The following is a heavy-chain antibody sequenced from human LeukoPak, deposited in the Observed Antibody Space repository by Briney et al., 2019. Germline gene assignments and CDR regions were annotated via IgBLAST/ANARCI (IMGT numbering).Heavy chain of an antibody. J-gene: IGHJ4*02. CDR1: GFTFSNYA. CDR3: AHGSLYQLDY. V-gene: IGHV3-23*01. Sequence: GGSLRLPCAASGFTFSNYAMSWVRQAPGKGLEWVSAISGSGGSTYYADSVKGRFTISRDNSKNTLYLQMNSLRAEDTAVYYCAHGSLYQLDYWGQGTLVTVSS. D-gene: IGHD2-2*01. CDR2: ISGSGGST.